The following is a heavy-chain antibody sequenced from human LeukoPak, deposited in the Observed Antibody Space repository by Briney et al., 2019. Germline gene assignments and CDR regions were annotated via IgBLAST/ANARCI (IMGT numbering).Heavy chain of an antibody. J-gene: IGHJ4*02. Sequence: GGSLRLSCAASGFTFSSYWMSWVRQAPGKGLEWVANIKQDGSEKYYVDSVKGRFTISRDNAKNSLYLQMNSLRAEDTAVYYCARDKGYYDSGGYYFSYWGQGTLVTVSS. CDR3: ARDKGYYDSGGYYFSY. CDR2: IKQDGSEK. CDR1: GFTFSSYW. D-gene: IGHD3-22*01. V-gene: IGHV3-7*01.